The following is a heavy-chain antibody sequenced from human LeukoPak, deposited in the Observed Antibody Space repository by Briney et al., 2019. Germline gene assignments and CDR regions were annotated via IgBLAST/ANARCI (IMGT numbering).Heavy chain of an antibody. CDR1: GGSINRYY. CDR2: IYYSGST. V-gene: IGHV4-59*08. CDR3: AGLGYCSSTSCP. D-gene: IGHD2-2*01. J-gene: IGHJ5*02. Sequence: SETLSLTCTVSGGSINRYYWSWIRQPPGEGLGWIGYIYYSGSTKYNPSLKSRVTISVDTSKNQFSLKLSSVTAADTAVYYCAGLGYCSSTSCPWGQGTLVTVSS.